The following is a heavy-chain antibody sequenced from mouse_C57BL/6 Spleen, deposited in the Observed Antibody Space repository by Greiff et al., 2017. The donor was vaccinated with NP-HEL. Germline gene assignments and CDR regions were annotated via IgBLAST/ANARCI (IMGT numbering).Heavy chain of an antibody. CDR3: ARTGLGGSSEDWFAY. CDR1: GYAFSSYW. Sequence: QVQLQQSGAELVKPGASVKISCKASGYAFSSYWMNWVKQRPGKGLEWIGQIYPGDGDTNYNGKFKGKATLTADKSSSTAYMQLSSLTSEDSAVYFCARTGLGGSSEDWFAYWGQGTLVTVSA. V-gene: IGHV1-80*01. D-gene: IGHD1-1*01. CDR2: IYPGDGDT. J-gene: IGHJ3*01.